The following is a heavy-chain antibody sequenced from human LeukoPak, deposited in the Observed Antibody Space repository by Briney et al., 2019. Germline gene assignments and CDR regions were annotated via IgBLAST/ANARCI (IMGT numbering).Heavy chain of an antibody. D-gene: IGHD6-13*01. CDR3: ERPTKGTAAHGYDY. J-gene: IGHJ4*02. CDR2: IYYSGST. Sequence: PSETLSLTCTVSGGSISSRTYYWVGIRQPPGRGLEWIGSIYYSGSTYYNPSLKLRVTISVDTSKNQFSLKVISVTAADTAVYYCERPTKGTAAHGYDYWGRGSLVTVAS. V-gene: IGHV4-39*01. CDR1: GGSISSRTYY.